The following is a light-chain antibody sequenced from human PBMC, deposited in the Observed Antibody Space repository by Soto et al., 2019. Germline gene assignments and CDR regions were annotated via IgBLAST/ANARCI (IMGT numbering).Light chain of an antibody. CDR2: EVS. J-gene: IGLJ3*02. V-gene: IGLV2-8*01. CDR1: SSDVGDYNY. CDR3: SSYAGSNNVV. Sequence: QSPLTQPPSASGSPGQSVTISCTGTSSDVGDYNYVSWYQQHPGKAPKLMIYEVSKRPSGVPDRFSGSKSGNTASLTVSGLQAEDEADYYCSSYAGSNNVVFGGGTKLTVL.